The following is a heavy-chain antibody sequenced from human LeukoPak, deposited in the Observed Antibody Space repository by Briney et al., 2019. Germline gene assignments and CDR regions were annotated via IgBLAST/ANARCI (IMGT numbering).Heavy chain of an antibody. CDR1: GYTFTGYY. J-gene: IGHJ4*02. Sequence: ASVKVSCKASGYTFTGYYMHWVRQAPGQGLEWMGWINPNSGGTNYAQKFQGRVTMTRDTSISTAYMELSRLRSDDTAVYYCARDGSNRGYSYGYVDYWGQGTLVTVSS. V-gene: IGHV1-2*02. D-gene: IGHD5-18*01. CDR2: INPNSGGT. CDR3: ARDGSNRGYSYGYVDY.